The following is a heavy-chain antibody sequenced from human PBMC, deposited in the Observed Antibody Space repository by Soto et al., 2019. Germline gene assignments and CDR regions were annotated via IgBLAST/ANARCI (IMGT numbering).Heavy chain of an antibody. CDR3: ARAVAVPADFDY. CDR1: GYTFTGYA. CDR2: INAGNGNT. J-gene: IGHJ4*02. D-gene: IGHD6-19*01. V-gene: IGHV1-3*01. Sequence: XSVKVSFNASGYTFTGYAMHLVRQAPGQRLEWMGWINAGNGNTKYSQKFQGRVTITRDTSASTAYMELSSLRSEDTAVYYCARAVAVPADFDYWGQGTLVTVSS.